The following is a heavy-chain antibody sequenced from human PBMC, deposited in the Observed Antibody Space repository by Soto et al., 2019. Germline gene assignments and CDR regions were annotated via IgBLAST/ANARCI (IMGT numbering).Heavy chain of an antibody. J-gene: IGHJ6*02. CDR2: INPETGGT. CDR1: GYTFTGYY. Sequence: WASVKVSCKASGYTFTGYYVHWVREAPGQGLEWVGWINPETGGTSYAQKFQGRVTLSRDTSINTAYLELSSLRFDDAAVYFCARERFQVISDGMDVWGQGTTVTVSS. V-gene: IGHV1-2*02. CDR3: ARERFQVISDGMDV. D-gene: IGHD2-21*01.